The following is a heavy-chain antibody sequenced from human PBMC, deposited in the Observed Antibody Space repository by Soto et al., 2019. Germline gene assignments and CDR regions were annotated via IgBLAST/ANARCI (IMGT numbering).Heavy chain of an antibody. D-gene: IGHD6-6*01. CDR1: GYTFTTYD. Sequence: QVQLVQSGAEVKKPGASVKVSCKASGYTFTTYDMHWVRQSPGQGLEWMGIISPDGGRTSYAQKFQGRVTMTRDTSTSTVYMELSSLRAEDTAVYYCATRDPVHYWGQGTRVTVSS. V-gene: IGHV1-46*01. CDR3: ATRDPVHY. J-gene: IGHJ4*02. CDR2: ISPDGGRT.